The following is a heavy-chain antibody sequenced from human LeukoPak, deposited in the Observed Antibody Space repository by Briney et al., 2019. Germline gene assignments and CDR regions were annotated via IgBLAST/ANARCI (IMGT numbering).Heavy chain of an antibody. CDR1: GGSISSYY. CDR3: ARNLGGSSWVFDY. V-gene: IGHV4-59*01. CDR2: IYYSGST. J-gene: IGHJ4*02. Sequence: PSETLSLTCTVSGGSISSYYWSWIRQPPGKGLEWIGYIYYSGSTNYNPSLKSRATISVDTSKNQFSLKLSSVTAVDTAVYYCARNLGGSSWVFDYWGQGTLVTVSS. D-gene: IGHD6-13*01.